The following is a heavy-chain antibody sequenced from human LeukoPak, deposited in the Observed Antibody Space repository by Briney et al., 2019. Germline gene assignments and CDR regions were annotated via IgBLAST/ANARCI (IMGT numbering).Heavy chain of an antibody. CDR1: GGSISSSY. CDR2: VYYSGST. V-gene: IGHV4-59*08. D-gene: IGHD6-19*01. CDR3: ARHTSLAVTGLDY. Sequence: SETLSLTCTVSGGSISSSYWTWIRQPPGKGLEWVGYVYYSGSTSYNPSLKSRVTISVDTSKNQFSLNLRSVTAADTAVYYCARHTSLAVTGLDYWGQGTLVTVTS. J-gene: IGHJ4*02.